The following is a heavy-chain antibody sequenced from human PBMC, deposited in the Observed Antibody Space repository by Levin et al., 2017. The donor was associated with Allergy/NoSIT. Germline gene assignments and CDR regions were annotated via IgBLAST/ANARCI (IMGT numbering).Heavy chain of an antibody. Sequence: GGSLRLSCAASGFTFNTIAMSWVRQAPGKGLEWVSGIAGGGPNIYYADSVKGRFTISRDNSKSTLHLQMNSLRAEDTAVYYCAKGRRGWGLAPPFDSWGQGTLVTVSS. V-gene: IGHV3-23*01. J-gene: IGHJ4*02. D-gene: IGHD2-21*01. CDR3: AKGRRGWGLAPPFDS. CDR1: GFTFNTIA. CDR2: IAGGGPNI.